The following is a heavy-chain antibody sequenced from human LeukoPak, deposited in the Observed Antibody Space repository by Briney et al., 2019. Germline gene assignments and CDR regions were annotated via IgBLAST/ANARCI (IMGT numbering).Heavy chain of an antibody. CDR3: ARSSLDGYNSPPCVDY. CDR1: GGSISSSSYY. CDR2: IYYSGST. J-gene: IGHJ4*02. V-gene: IGHV4-39*07. D-gene: IGHD5-24*01. Sequence: SETLSLTCTVSGGSISSSSYYWGWIRQPPGKGLEWIGSIYYSGSTYYNPSLKSRATTSVDTSKNQFSLKLSSVTAADTAVYYCARSSLDGYNSPPCVDYWGQEPLVTVS.